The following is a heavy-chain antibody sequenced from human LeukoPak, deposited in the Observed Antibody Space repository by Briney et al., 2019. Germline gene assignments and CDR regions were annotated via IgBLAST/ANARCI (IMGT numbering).Heavy chain of an antibody. CDR1: GYSISTSYY. D-gene: IGHD3-22*01. Sequence: PSETLSLTCGVSGYSISTSYYWGWIRQPPGKGLEWIGTIHHSGDTYYNPSLKSRVTTSLDTSKNQFSLHLSSVTAADTALYYCARASNSGYYYFDYWGQGTLVTVSS. CDR2: IHHSGDT. CDR3: ARASNSGYYYFDY. J-gene: IGHJ4*02. V-gene: IGHV4-38-2*01.